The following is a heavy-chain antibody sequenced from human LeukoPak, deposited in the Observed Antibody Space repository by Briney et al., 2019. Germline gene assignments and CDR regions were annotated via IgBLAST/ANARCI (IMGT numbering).Heavy chain of an antibody. J-gene: IGHJ4*02. CDR3: ARDRSSRVYDF. V-gene: IGHV3-33*01. CDR2: IWYDGSRK. CDR1: GLTFSNYG. D-gene: IGHD5/OR15-5a*01. Sequence: GRSLRLSCVASGLTFSNYGMHWVRQAPGKGLEWVAVIWYDGSRKYYAGSVKGRFSISRDNSKNTLYLQTNSLRAEDTAVYYCARDRSSRVYDFWGQGILVTVSS.